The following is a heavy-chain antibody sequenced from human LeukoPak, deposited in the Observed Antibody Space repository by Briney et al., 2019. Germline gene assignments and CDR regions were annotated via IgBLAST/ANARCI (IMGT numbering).Heavy chain of an antibody. Sequence: PGGSLRLSCAASGFTFSSYAMHWVRQAPGKGLEWVAVISYDGSNKYYADSVKGRFTISRDNSKNTLYLQMNSMRAEDTAVYYCARDRYYYDSSGYFYNWGQGTLVTVSS. J-gene: IGHJ4*02. V-gene: IGHV3-30*04. CDR1: GFTFSSYA. D-gene: IGHD3-22*01. CDR3: ARDRYYYDSSGYFYN. CDR2: ISYDGSNK.